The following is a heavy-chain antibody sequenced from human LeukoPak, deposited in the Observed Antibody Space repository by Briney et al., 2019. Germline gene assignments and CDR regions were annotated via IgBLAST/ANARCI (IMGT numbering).Heavy chain of an antibody. J-gene: IGHJ4*02. Sequence: GGSLRLSCAASGFTFSNAWMSWVRQAPGKGLEWVGRIKSKTDGATTDYAAPVKGRFTISRDDSKNTLYLQMNSLKTEDTAVYYCTTDLIPPDYYYDSSGYPRTGHFDYRGQGTLVTASS. D-gene: IGHD3-22*01. CDR3: TTDLIPPDYYYDSSGYPRTGHFDY. V-gene: IGHV3-15*01. CDR1: GFTFSNAW. CDR2: IKSKTDGATT.